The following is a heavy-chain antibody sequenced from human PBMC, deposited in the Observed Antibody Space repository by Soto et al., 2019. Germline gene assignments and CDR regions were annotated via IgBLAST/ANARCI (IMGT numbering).Heavy chain of an antibody. CDR2: TYYRSKWYN. V-gene: IGHV6-1*01. CDR3: ARSKNYYDSSGYYYDDYYGMDV. Sequence: SQTLSLTCAISGDSVSSNSGAWNWIRQSPSRGLEWLGRTYYRSKWYNDFAVSVKSRITINPDTSKNQFSLQLNSVTAADTAVYYCARSKNYYDSSGYYYDDYYGMDVWGQGTTVPVSS. CDR1: GDSVSSNSGA. D-gene: IGHD3-22*01. J-gene: IGHJ6*02.